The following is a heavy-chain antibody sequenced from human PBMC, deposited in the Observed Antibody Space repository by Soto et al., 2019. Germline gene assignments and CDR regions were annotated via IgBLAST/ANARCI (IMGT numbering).Heavy chain of an antibody. J-gene: IGHJ1*01. CDR3: ERQNAEYFQN. CDR2: INAFNGNT. CDR1: GYTFTTLG. Sequence: QVQLVQSGVEVKKPWASVKDSCKASGYTFTTLGITWVRQAPGQGLQWMGWINAFNGNTNYAQKLQGRVTMTTVTSTSAAYMELRSLCSDDMALYYCERQNAEYFQNWGQGTLVTVS. V-gene: IGHV1-18*03.